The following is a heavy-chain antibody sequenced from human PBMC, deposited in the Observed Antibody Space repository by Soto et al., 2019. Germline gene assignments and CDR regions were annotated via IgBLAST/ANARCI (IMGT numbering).Heavy chain of an antibody. Sequence: SVKVSCKTSGGTFSSYAISWVRQAPGQGLEWMGGIIPIFGTANYAQKFQGRVTITADESTSTAYMELSSLRSEDTAVYYCARGRAVAANRNWFDPWGQGTLVTVSS. D-gene: IGHD6-19*01. CDR1: GGTFSSYA. J-gene: IGHJ5*02. V-gene: IGHV1-69*13. CDR2: IIPIFGTA. CDR3: ARGRAVAANRNWFDP.